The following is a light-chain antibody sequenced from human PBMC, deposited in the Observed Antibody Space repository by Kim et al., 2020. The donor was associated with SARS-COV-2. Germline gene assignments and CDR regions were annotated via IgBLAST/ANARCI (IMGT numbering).Light chain of an antibody. CDR3: NSRDSSGNHLV. V-gene: IGLV3-19*01. CDR2: GKN. Sequence: SSELTQDPAVSVALGQTVRITCQGDSLRSYYASWYQQKPGQAPVLVIYGKNNRPSGIPDRFSGSSSGHTASLTITGAQAEDEADYSCNSRDSSGNHLVFG. CDR1: SLRSYY. J-gene: IGLJ3*02.